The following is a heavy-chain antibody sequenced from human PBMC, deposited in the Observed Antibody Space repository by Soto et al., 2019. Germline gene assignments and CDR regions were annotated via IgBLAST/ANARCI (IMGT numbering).Heavy chain of an antibody. CDR2: IIPIFGTA. V-gene: IGHV1-69*12. CDR1: GGTFSSYA. Sequence: QVQLVQSGAEVKKPGSSVKVSCKASGGTFSSYAISWVRQAPGQGLEWMGGIIPIFGTANYAQKFQGRVTSTADESTSTAHMELSSLISEDTAVYYCASRGRLSYGLRGYYRYGMDVWGQGTTVTVSS. CDR3: ASRGRLSYGLRGYYRYGMDV. D-gene: IGHD3-10*01. J-gene: IGHJ6*02.